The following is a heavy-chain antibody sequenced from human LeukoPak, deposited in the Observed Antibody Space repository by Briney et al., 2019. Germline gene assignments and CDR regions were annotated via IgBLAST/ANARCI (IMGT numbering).Heavy chain of an antibody. J-gene: IGHJ4*02. Sequence: GGSLRLSCAASGFTLSSYWMSWVRQAPGKGLEWVSRIKSKTDGGTTDYAAPVKGRFTISRDNAQNLLYLQINSLRAEDTAIYYCVRGLRGLYYWGQGTLVTVSS. D-gene: IGHD3-10*01. CDR3: VRGLRGLYY. CDR2: IKSKTDGGTT. V-gene: IGHV3-15*01. CDR1: GFTLSSYW.